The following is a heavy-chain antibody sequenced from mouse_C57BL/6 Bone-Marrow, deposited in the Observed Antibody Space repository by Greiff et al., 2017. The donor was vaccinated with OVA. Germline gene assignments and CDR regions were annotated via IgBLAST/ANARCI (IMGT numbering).Heavy chain of an antibody. D-gene: IGHD2-2*01. Sequence: EVQVVESVAELVRPGASVKLSCTASGFNIKNTYMHWVKQRPEQGLEWIGRIDPANGNTKYAPKFQGKATITADTSSNTAYLQLSSLTSEDTAIYYCARLVTEIIYYAMDYWGQGTSVTVSS. CDR3: ARLVTEIIYYAMDY. V-gene: IGHV14-3*01. J-gene: IGHJ4*01. CDR2: IDPANGNT. CDR1: GFNIKNTY.